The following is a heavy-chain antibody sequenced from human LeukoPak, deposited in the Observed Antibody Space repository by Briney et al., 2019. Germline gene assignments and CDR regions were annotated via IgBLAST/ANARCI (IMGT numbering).Heavy chain of an antibody. Sequence: GESLKISCKGSGYIFSSYWIDWVRQMPGKGLEWMGIIYLDDSDIRYSPSFQGQVTISADKSISTAYLHWSSLKASDTAMYYCARQDYYYYGMDVWGQGTTVTVSS. V-gene: IGHV5-51*01. CDR2: IYLDDSDI. CDR1: GYIFSSYW. J-gene: IGHJ6*02. CDR3: ARQDYYYYGMDV.